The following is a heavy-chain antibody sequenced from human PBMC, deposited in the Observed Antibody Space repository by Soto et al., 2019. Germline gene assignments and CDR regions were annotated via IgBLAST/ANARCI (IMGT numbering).Heavy chain of an antibody. CDR3: ARVRGPGYSYGYP. J-gene: IGHJ5*02. D-gene: IGHD5-18*01. CDR2: IYYSGST. Sequence: SETRSLTWTVSGGSISSGVYYWIWIRQHPGKGLEWIGYIYYSGSTYYNPSLKSRVTISVDTSKNQFSLKLSSVTAADTAVYYCARVRGPGYSYGYPWGQGTLVTVSS. CDR1: GGSISSGVYY. V-gene: IGHV4-31*02.